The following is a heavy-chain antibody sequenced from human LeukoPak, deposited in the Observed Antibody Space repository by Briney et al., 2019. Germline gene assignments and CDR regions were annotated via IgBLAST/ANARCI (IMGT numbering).Heavy chain of an antibody. CDR3: ARDSYYDYVWGSYRHTYFDY. J-gene: IGHJ4*02. Sequence: ASVKVSCKASGYTFTGYYMHWVRQAPGQGLEWMGWINPNSGGTNYAQKFQGRVTMTRDTSISTAYMELSRPRSDDTAVYYCARDSYYDYVWGSYRHTYFDYWGQGTLVTVSS. CDR2: INPNSGGT. V-gene: IGHV1-2*02. CDR1: GYTFTGYY. D-gene: IGHD3-16*02.